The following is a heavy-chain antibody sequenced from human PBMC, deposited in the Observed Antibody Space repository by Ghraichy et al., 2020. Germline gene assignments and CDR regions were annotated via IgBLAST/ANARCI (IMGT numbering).Heavy chain of an antibody. V-gene: IGHV4-34*01. Sequence: SETLSLTCAVYGGSFSGYYWSWIRQPPGKGLEWIGEINHSGSTNYNPSFKSRVTISVDTSKNQFSLKLSSVTAADTAVYYCARQWFNSYYYYYGMDVWGQGTTVTVSS. CDR3: ARQWFNSYYYYYGMDV. CDR1: GGSFSGYY. D-gene: IGHD3-22*01. J-gene: IGHJ6*02. CDR2: INHSGST.